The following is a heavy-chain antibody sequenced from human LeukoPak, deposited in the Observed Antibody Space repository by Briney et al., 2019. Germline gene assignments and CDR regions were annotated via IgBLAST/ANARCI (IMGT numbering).Heavy chain of an antibody. CDR3: ARGTGAPNYFDY. CDR2: INPNGGGT. CDR1: GYTFTGHY. Sequence: ASVKVSCKASGYTFTGHYVHWLRQAPGQGLEWMAWINPNGGGTNYAQKFQGRVAVTRDSSISTAYMELSGLTSDDTAVFYCARGTGAPNYFDYWGQGTLVTVSS. J-gene: IGHJ4*02. D-gene: IGHD7-27*01. V-gene: IGHV1-2*02.